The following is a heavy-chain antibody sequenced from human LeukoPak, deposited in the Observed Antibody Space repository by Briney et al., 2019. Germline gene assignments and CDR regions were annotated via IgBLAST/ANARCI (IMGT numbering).Heavy chain of an antibody. CDR3: ARHGRGYSYGYLFDY. Sequence: SETLSLTCTVSGGSISSYYWSWIRQPPGKGLEWIGYIYYSGSTNYNPSLKSRVTISVDTSKKQFSLKLSSVTAADTAVYYCARHGRGYSYGYLFDYWGQGTLVTVSS. J-gene: IGHJ4*02. V-gene: IGHV4-59*08. CDR2: IYYSGST. D-gene: IGHD5-18*01. CDR1: GGSISSYY.